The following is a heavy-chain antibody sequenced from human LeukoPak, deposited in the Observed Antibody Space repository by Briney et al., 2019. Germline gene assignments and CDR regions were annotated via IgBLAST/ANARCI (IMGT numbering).Heavy chain of an antibody. CDR2: IYYTGRT. CDR3: AQSLGSSNWIGNWFDP. Sequence: TSETLSLTCTVSGGSISSSSHSWGWIRQPPGKGLEWTGRIYYTGRTYYNPSLNSRVTISVDTSKNQFSLKLSSVTAADTAVYYCAQSLGSSNWIGNWFDPWGQGTLVTVSS. CDR1: GGSISSSSHS. D-gene: IGHD6-13*01. V-gene: IGHV4-39*01. J-gene: IGHJ5*02.